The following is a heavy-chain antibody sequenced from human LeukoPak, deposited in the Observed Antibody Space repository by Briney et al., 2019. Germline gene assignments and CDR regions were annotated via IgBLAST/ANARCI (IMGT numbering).Heavy chain of an antibody. CDR3: ARGGITDYGDYSSFDY. CDR1: GFSVGNYY. CDR2: ISTGGGT. J-gene: IGHJ4*02. D-gene: IGHD4-17*01. Sequence: GGSLRLSCVASGFSVGNYYMSWVRQAPGKGLEWVSVISTGGGTSYTDSVKGRFTFSRDNSKNTLFLQMNSLRAEDTGVYYCARGGITDYGDYSSFDYWGQGTLLTVSS. V-gene: IGHV3-66*01.